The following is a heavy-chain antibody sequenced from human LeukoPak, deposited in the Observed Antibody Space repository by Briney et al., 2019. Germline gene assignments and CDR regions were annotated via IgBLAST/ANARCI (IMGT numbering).Heavy chain of an antibody. CDR3: VRAQEAGDLDY. V-gene: IGHV1-46*01. D-gene: IGHD7-27*01. J-gene: IGHJ4*02. CDR2: INPSGGST. Sequence: ASVKVSCTASGYTFTSYYMHWVRQAPGQGLEWMGIINPSGGSTSYAQKFQGRVTMTRDTSTSTVYMELSSLRSEDMAVYYCVRAQEAGDLDYWGQGTLVTVSS. CDR1: GYTFTSYY.